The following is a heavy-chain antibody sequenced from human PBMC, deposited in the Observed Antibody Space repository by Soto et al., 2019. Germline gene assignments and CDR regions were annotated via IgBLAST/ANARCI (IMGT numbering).Heavy chain of an antibody. Sequence: GGSLRLSCAASGFTFSSYAMSWVHQAPGKGLEWVSAISGSGGSTYYADSVKGRFIISRDNSKNTLSLQINSLKAEDTALFYCAKHMAVAGALDYWGQGTLVTVSS. D-gene: IGHD6-19*01. J-gene: IGHJ4*02. CDR3: AKHMAVAGALDY. CDR2: ISGSGGST. CDR1: GFTFSSYA. V-gene: IGHV3-23*01.